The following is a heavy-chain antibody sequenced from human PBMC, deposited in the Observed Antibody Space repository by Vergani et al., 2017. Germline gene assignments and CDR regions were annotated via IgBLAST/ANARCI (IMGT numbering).Heavy chain of an antibody. CDR1: GGSISSSSYY. CDR3: ARGSAPKGYSSRNKRFDP. D-gene: IGHD6-13*01. V-gene: IGHV4-39*07. CDR2: IYYSGST. J-gene: IGHJ5*02. Sequence: QLQLQESGPGLVKPSETLSLTCTVSGGSISSSSYYWGWIRQPPGKGLEWIGSIYYSGSTNYNPSLKSRVTISVATSKNQFSLKLSSVTAADTAVYYCARGSAPKGYSSRNKRFDPWGQGTLVTVSS.